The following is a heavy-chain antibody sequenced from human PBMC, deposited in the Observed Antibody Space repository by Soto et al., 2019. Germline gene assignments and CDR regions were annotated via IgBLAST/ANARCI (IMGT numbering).Heavy chain of an antibody. CDR3: VRQGFES. CDR1: GFTFSDYW. V-gene: IGHV3-74*01. Sequence: GGSLRLSCVASGFTFSDYWMHWVRQAPGKGLVWVSRVYSDAGSAYYADSVKGRFTISRDNAKNTLYLQMNSLRAEDTALYYWVRQGFESWGQGTPVTVSS. D-gene: IGHD3-9*01. J-gene: IGHJ4*02. CDR2: VYSDAGSA.